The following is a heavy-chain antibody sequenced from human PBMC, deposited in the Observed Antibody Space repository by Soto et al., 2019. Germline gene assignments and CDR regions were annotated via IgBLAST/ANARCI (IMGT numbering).Heavy chain of an antibody. J-gene: IGHJ3*02. V-gene: IGHV4-34*01. Sequence: ETLSLTCAVYGGSFSGYYWSWIRQPPGKGLEWIGEINHSGSTNYNPSLKSRVTISVDTSKNQFSLKLSSVTAADTAVYYCVRDQPGIWDAFDSWGKGTTVTV. D-gene: IGHD6-13*01. CDR2: INHSGST. CDR3: VRDQPGIWDAFDS. CDR1: GGSFSGYY.